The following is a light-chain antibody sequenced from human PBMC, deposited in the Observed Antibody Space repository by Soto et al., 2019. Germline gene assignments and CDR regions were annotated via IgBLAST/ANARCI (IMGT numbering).Light chain of an antibody. Sequence: QSVRTQPASVSGSPGQSITISCTGTSSDVGAYNYVSWYQQHPGKAPKLMIYDVSNRPSGVSNRFSGSKSGNTASLTISGLQAEDEADYYCNSYTGTSTDVFGTGTKVTVL. CDR2: DVS. CDR1: SSDVGAYNY. J-gene: IGLJ1*01. V-gene: IGLV2-14*01. CDR3: NSYTGTSTDV.